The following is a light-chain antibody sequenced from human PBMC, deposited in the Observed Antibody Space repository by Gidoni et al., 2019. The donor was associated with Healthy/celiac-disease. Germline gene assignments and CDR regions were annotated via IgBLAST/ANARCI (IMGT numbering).Light chain of an antibody. CDR2: DVS. CDR1: SSDGGGYNY. J-gene: IGLJ3*02. V-gene: IGLV2-14*01. CDR3: SSYTSSIFSWL. Sequence: QSARTQPASVSWSPGQSITISCTGTSSDGGGYNYVSWYQQHPGKAPNLMIYDVSNRPSGVSNRFSGSKAGNTASLTISWLQAEAEADYFCSSYTSSIFSWLFGGGTKLTVL.